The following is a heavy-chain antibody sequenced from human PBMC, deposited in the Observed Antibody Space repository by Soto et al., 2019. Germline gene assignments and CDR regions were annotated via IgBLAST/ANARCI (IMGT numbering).Heavy chain of an antibody. CDR1: GGSISSYY. D-gene: IGHD2-2*01. J-gene: IGHJ6*03. CDR2: IYYSGST. V-gene: IGHV4-59*08. CDR3: ATSHIVVVPAAMRRIEYYYYYMDV. Sequence: TSETLSLTCTVSGGSISSYYWSWIRQPPGKGLEWIGYIYYSGSTNYNPSLKSRVTISVDTSKNQFSLKLSSVTAADTAVYYCATSHIVVVPAAMRRIEYYYYYMDVWGKGTTVTVSS.